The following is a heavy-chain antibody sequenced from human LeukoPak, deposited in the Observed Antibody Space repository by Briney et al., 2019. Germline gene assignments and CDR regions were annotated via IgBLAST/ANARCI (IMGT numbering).Heavy chain of an antibody. Sequence: GGSVRLSCAASGFTFSDYYMSWIRQAPGKGLEWVSYISSSGSTIYYADSVKGRFTISRDNAKNSLYLQMNSLRAEDTAVYYCARDIPSGWYSYFDYWGQGTLVTVSS. D-gene: IGHD6-19*01. CDR2: ISSSGSTI. CDR3: ARDIPSGWYSYFDY. CDR1: GFTFSDYY. J-gene: IGHJ4*02. V-gene: IGHV3-11*04.